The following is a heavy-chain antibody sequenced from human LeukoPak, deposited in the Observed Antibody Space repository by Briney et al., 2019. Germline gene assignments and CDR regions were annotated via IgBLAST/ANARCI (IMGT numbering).Heavy chain of an antibody. Sequence: PGGSLRLSCVASGFTVSSNYMSWVRQALGKGLEWVSVIYSGGSTYYADSVKGRFTISRDNSKNTLYLQMNSLRPEDTAFYYCARDLHYSASSDYYWGQGTLVTVSS. J-gene: IGHJ4*02. CDR2: IYSGGST. V-gene: IGHV3-66*02. CDR1: GFTVSSNY. CDR3: ARDLHYSASSDYY. D-gene: IGHD3-22*01.